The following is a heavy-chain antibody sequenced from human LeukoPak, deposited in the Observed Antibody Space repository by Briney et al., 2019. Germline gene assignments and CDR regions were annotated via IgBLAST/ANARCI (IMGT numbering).Heavy chain of an antibody. J-gene: IGHJ4*02. CDR1: GGTFSSYA. CDR2: IIPIFGTA. CDR3: ARGQRIAVAVTGEFDN. Sequence: SVNVSCKASGGTFSSYAISWVRQAPGQGLEWMGGIIPIFGTANYAQKFQGRVTITADESTSTAYMELSSLRSEDTAVYYCARGQRIAVAVTGEFDNWGQGTLVTVSS. D-gene: IGHD6-19*01. V-gene: IGHV1-69*01.